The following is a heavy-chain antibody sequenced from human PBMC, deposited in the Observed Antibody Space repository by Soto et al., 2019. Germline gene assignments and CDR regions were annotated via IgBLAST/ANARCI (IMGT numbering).Heavy chain of an antibody. D-gene: IGHD3-10*01. V-gene: IGHV4-59*08. CDR2: IYDSGST. J-gene: IGHJ4*02. Sequence: QVQLQESGPGLVKPSETLSLTCTVSGGSISNYYWSWIRQAPGKGLELIGYIYDSGSTNYNPSLMSRVTISVDKSKNRFSLKLSSVTATDTAVYYCASRGYWGRGTLVTVSS. CDR3: ASRGY. CDR1: GGSISNYY.